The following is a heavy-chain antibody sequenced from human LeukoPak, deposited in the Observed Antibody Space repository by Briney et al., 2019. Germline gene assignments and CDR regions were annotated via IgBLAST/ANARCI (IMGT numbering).Heavy chain of an antibody. J-gene: IGHJ4*02. CDR3: ARGRPFGYYDSSDRRAFDY. CDR2: IYYSGST. Sequence: SETLSLTCTVSGGSISSGGYYWSWIRQHPGKGLEWIGYIYYSGSTYYNPSLKSRVTISVDTSKNQFSLKLSSVTAADTAVYYCARGRPFGYYDSSDRRAFDYWGQGTLVTVPS. D-gene: IGHD3-22*01. V-gene: IGHV4-31*03. CDR1: GGSISSGGYY.